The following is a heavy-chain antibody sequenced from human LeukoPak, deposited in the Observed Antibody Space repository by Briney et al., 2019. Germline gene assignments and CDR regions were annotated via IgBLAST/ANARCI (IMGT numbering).Heavy chain of an antibody. J-gene: IGHJ4*02. CDR1: GYTFTGYY. CDR3: ARTPTPTLYSSGWYRGAFDY. D-gene: IGHD6-19*01. V-gene: IGHV1-2*02. CDR2: INPNSGGT. Sequence: ASVKVSCKASGYTFTGYYMHLVRQAPGQGLEWMGWINPNSGGTNYAQKFQGRVTMTRDSSISTAYMELSRLRSDDTAVYYCARTPTPTLYSSGWYRGAFDYWGQGTLVTVSS.